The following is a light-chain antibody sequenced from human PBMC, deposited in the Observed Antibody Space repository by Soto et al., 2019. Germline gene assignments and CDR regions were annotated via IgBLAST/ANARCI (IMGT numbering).Light chain of an antibody. V-gene: IGLV4-69*01. CDR3: QTWGAGMRV. J-gene: IGLJ3*02. Sequence: QSVLTQSPSASASLGASVRLTCTLSSGHSSNAIAWHQQQPEKGPRYLMRVNNDGSHNKGGGIPDRFSGSSSGPERYLTISSLQSEDEADYYCQTWGAGMRVFGGGTKLTVL. CDR1: SGHSSNA. CDR2: VNNDGSH.